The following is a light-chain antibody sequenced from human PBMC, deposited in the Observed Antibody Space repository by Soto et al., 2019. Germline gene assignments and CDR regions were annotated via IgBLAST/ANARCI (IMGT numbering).Light chain of an antibody. CDR3: QSYDSSLSVV. Sequence: QSVLTQPPSVSGAPGQRVTISCTGSSSNIGAGYDVHWYQQLPGTAPKLLIYGNSNRPSGVPDRFSGSKSGPSASLAITVLQAEDEADYYCQSYDSSLSVVFGGGTKLTV. CDR2: GNS. CDR1: SSNIGAGYD. V-gene: IGLV1-40*01. J-gene: IGLJ2*01.